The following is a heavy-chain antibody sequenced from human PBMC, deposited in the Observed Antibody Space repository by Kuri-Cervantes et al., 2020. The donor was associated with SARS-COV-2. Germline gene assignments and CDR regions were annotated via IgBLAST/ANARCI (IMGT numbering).Heavy chain of an antibody. V-gene: IGHV3-66*01. CDR1: GFTVSSNY. CDR3: ARVSSSSSPAFDI. D-gene: IGHD6-6*01. J-gene: IGHJ3*02. CDR2: IYSCGST. Sequence: GESLKISCAASGFTVSSNYMSWVRQAPGKGLEWVSVIYSCGSTYYADSVKGRFTISRDNAKNSLYLQMNSLRAEDTAVYYCARVSSSSSPAFDIWGQGTMVTVSS.